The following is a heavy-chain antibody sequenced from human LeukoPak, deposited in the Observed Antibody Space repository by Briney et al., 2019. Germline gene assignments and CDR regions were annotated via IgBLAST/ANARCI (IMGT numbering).Heavy chain of an antibody. CDR2: ISSSGSTI. V-gene: IGHV3-48*03. J-gene: IGHJ4*02. CDR1: GFTFSSYE. D-gene: IGHD2-21*02. CDR3: ARDRYCGGDCYGFGLDY. Sequence: GGSLRLSCAASGFTFSSYEMNWVRQAPGKGLEWVSYISSSGSTIYYADSVKGRFTISRDNAKSSLYLQMNSLRAEDTAVYYCARDRYCGGDCYGFGLDYWGQGTLVTVSS.